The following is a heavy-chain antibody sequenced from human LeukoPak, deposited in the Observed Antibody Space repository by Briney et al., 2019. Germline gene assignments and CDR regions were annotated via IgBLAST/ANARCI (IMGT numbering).Heavy chain of an antibody. CDR2: INHSGST. CDR1: GFTVSSNY. V-gene: IGHV4-34*01. Sequence: GSLRLSCAASGFTVSSNYMSWVRQAPGKGLEWIGEINHSGSTNYNPSLKSRVTISVDTSKNQFSLKLNSVTAADTAVYYCARVGSYNKVGATWGQGTLVTVSS. CDR3: ARVGSYNKVGAT. D-gene: IGHD1-26*01. J-gene: IGHJ5*02.